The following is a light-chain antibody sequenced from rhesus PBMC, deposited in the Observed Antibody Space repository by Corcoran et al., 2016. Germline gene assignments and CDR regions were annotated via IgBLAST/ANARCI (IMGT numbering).Light chain of an antibody. Sequence: DIQMTQSPSSLSVSVGDSVTITCRASQSFSSSLAWYQQKPGKAPKLLIYSTSSLQSGVPSRFSGSYSGTDFTLTISSLKPEDIGSYYCQQYYGEPWTFGQGTKVEIK. CDR1: QSFSSS. CDR3: QQYYGEPWT. J-gene: IGKJ1*01. V-gene: IGKV1-46*01. CDR2: STS.